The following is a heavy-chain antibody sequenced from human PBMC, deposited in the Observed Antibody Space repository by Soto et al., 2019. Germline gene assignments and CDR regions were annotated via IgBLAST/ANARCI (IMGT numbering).Heavy chain of an antibody. CDR3: ASKLERLGYFDY. V-gene: IGHV4-39*01. CDR1: RGSTNNSRYY. J-gene: IGHJ4*02. CDR2: IYYSGST. D-gene: IGHD1-1*01. Sequence: EPLLLNCTISRGSTNNSRYYWGWIRQPPGKGLEWIGSIYYSGSTYYNPSLKSRVTISVDTSKNQFSLKLSSVTAADTAVYYCASKLERLGYFDYWGQGTLVTVSS.